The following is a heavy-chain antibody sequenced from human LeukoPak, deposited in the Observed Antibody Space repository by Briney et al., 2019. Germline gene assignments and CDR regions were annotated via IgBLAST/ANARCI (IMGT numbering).Heavy chain of an antibody. V-gene: IGHV4-59*01. CDR3: ARAYYGDFWSGYPNWFDP. D-gene: IGHD3-3*01. Sequence: KPSETLSLTCTVSGGSISSYYWSWIRQPPGKGLEWIGYIYYSGSTNYNPSLKSRVTISVDTSKNQFSLKPSSVTAADTAVYYCARAYYGDFWSGYPNWFDPWGQGTLATVSS. CDR1: GGSISSYY. J-gene: IGHJ5*02. CDR2: IYYSGST.